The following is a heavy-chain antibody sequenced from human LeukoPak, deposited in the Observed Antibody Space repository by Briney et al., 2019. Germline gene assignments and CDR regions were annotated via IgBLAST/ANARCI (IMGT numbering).Heavy chain of an antibody. D-gene: IGHD3-3*01. J-gene: IGHJ4*02. CDR2: INPSGGST. CDR1: GYTFTSYY. Sequence: ASVKVSCKASGYTFTSYYMHWVRQAPGQGLEWMGIINPSGGSTSYAQKFQGRATMTRDTSTSTVYMELSSLRSEDTAVYYCAIITIFGVVTVDYWGQGTLVTVSS. CDR3: AIITIFGVVTVDY. V-gene: IGHV1-46*01.